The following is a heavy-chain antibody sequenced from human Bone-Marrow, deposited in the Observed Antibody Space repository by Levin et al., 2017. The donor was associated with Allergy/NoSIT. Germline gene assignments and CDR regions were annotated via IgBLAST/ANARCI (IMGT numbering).Heavy chain of an antibody. Sequence: QTLSLTCSFSGFSLSTIGVGVAWIRQPPGKALEWLGIIYWDDEKLYSPSLRTRLTITKDTSKNQVVLTMTNMHPVDTGTYFCAHKETSSSPGAFDVWGQGTMVTVSP. J-gene: IGHJ3*01. CDR2: IYWDDEK. CDR1: GFSLSTIGVG. V-gene: IGHV2-5*02. D-gene: IGHD6-19*01. CDR3: AHKETSSSPGAFDV.